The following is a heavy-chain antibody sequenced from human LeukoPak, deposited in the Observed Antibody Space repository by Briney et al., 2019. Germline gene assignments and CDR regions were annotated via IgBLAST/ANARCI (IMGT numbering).Heavy chain of an antibody. Sequence: SETLSLTCSVSGGSISSYYWSWIRQPPGKGLEWIAYIYYSGSTNYSPSLKSRVTISVDTSKNQFSLKLRSVTAADTAVYYCARQDSSGWPFDYWGQGTLVTVSS. CDR1: GGSISSYY. CDR3: ARQDSSGWPFDY. J-gene: IGHJ4*02. D-gene: IGHD6-19*01. CDR2: IYYSGST. V-gene: IGHV4-59*08.